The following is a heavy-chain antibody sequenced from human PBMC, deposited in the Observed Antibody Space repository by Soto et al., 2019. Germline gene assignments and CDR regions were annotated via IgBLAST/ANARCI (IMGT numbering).Heavy chain of an antibody. V-gene: IGHV3-74*01. CDR2: INSDGSIT. Sequence: EVQLVESGGGLVQPGGSLRHSCAASGFTFSSYWMHWVRQVPEKGLVWVSRINSDGSITNYADAVKGRFTISRDNVKNTLYLQMNSLRAEDTAVYYCVRYPRSVGGSYRPDYWGQGTLVTVSS. CDR1: GFTFSSYW. CDR3: VRYPRSVGGSYRPDY. J-gene: IGHJ4*02. D-gene: IGHD3-16*02.